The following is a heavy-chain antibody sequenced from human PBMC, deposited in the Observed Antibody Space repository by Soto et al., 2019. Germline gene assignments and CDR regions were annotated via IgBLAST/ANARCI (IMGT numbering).Heavy chain of an antibody. V-gene: IGHV4-59*01. CDR2: IFYGGST. CDR3: ASVAGTPPMTGDYYHYGLDV. J-gene: IGHJ6*02. CDR1: GGSISSYY. D-gene: IGHD2-21*02. Sequence: PSETLSLTCAVSGGSISSYYWSWIRQPPGKGLEWIGYIFYGGSTNYSPSLKGRVTISLNTSKSQFYMTLTSVTAADTAVYYCASVAGTPPMTGDYYHYGLDVWGQGATVTVSS.